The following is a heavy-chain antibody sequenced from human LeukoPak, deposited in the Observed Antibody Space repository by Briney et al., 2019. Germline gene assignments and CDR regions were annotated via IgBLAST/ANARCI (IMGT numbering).Heavy chain of an antibody. CDR3: ARGNGYQLPSGVGAFDI. CDR2: IYYSGST. Sequence: PSQTLSLTCTVSGRSISSGGYYWSWIRQHPGKGLQWIGYIYYSGSTYYNPSLKSRFTISVDTSKNQFSLKLSSVTAADTAVYYCARGNGYQLPSGVGAFDIWGQGTMVTVSS. D-gene: IGHD2-2*01. J-gene: IGHJ3*02. CDR1: GRSISSGGYY. V-gene: IGHV4-31*03.